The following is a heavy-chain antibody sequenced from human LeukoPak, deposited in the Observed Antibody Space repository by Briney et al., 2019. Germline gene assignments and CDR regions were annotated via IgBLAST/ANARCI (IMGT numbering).Heavy chain of an antibody. Sequence: SETLSLTCAVYGGSFSGYYWSWIRQPPGKGLEWIGEINHSGSTNYNPSLKSRVTISVVTSKNQFSLKLSSVTAADTAVYYCARSPPLYDFWSGYNYYYMDVWGKGTTVTVSS. CDR3: ARSPPLYDFWSGYNYYYMDV. V-gene: IGHV4-34*01. CDR2: INHSGST. J-gene: IGHJ6*03. CDR1: GGSFSGYY. D-gene: IGHD3-3*01.